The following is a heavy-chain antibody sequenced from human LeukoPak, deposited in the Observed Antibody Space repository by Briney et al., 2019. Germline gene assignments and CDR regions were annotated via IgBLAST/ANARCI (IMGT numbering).Heavy chain of an antibody. J-gene: IGHJ3*02. CDR1: GFTLTTYG. D-gene: IGHD2-15*01. Sequence: GGSLRLSCAASGFTLTTYGVHWVRQAPGQGLEWVAFIPSDGNNKQYAESVKGRVTIFRDNSKNTLYLQMNSLVTEDTAVYYYAKARSGGSWTFDIWGQGTMVIVSS. CDR3: AKARSGGSWTFDI. CDR2: IPSDGNNK. V-gene: IGHV3-30*02.